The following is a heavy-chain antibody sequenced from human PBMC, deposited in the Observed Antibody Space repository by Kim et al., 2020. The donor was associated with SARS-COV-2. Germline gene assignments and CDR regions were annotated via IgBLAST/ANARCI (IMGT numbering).Heavy chain of an antibody. CDR3: ARAGYYDSSGYYYALYYGMDV. J-gene: IGHJ6*02. CDR1: GGTFSSYA. D-gene: IGHD3-22*01. CDR2: IIPIFGTA. Sequence: SVKVSCKASGGTFSSYAISWVRQAPGQGLEWMGGIIPIFGTANYAQKFQGRVTITADESTSTAYMELSSLRSEDTAVYYCARAGYYDSSGYYYALYYGMDVWGQGTTVTVSS. V-gene: IGHV1-69*13.